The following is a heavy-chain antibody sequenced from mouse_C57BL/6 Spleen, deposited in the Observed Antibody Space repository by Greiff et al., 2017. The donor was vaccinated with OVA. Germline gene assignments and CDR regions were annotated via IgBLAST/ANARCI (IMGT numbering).Heavy chain of an antibody. CDR1: GYAFTNYL. J-gene: IGHJ2*01. Sequence: QVHVKQSGAELVRPGTSVKVSCKASGYAFTNYLIEWVKQRPGQGLEWIGVINPGSGGTNYNEKFKGKATLTADKSSSTAYMQLSSLTSEDSAVYFCARFEGYYYGSFDYWGQGTTLTVSS. CDR2: INPGSGGT. D-gene: IGHD1-1*01. V-gene: IGHV1-54*01. CDR3: ARFEGYYYGSFDY.